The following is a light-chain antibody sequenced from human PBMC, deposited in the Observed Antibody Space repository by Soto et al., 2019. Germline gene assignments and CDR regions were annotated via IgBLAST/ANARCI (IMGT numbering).Light chain of an antibody. CDR2: RNN. CDR3: AAWDDSLNGPV. Sequence: QAVVTQPPSASGTPGQRVTISCSGSTSNVGTYTVDWYQQVPGTAPKLLIYRNNQRPSGVPDRFSGSKSGTSASLAISGLQSEDEADYYCAAWDDSLNGPVFGGGTKLTVL. V-gene: IGLV1-44*01. J-gene: IGLJ2*01. CDR1: TSNVGTYT.